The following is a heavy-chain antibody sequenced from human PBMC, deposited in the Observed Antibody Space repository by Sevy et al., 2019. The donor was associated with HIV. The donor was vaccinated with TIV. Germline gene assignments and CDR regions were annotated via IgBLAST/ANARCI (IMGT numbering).Heavy chain of an antibody. D-gene: IGHD5-18*01. CDR1: GFTFSSYW. Sequence: GGSLRLSCAASGFTFSSYWMSWVRQAPGKGLEWVANIKQDGSEKYYVDSVKGRFTISRDNAKNSLYLQMNSLRAEDTAAYYCARGVDTAMVLYYYGMDVWGQGTTVTVSS. V-gene: IGHV3-7*01. CDR3: ARGVDTAMVLYYYGMDV. J-gene: IGHJ6*02. CDR2: IKQDGSEK.